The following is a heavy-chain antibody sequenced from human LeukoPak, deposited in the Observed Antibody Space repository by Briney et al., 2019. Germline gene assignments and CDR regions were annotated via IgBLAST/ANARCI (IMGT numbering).Heavy chain of an antibody. CDR3: ARAGSGSSWYFYFDY. D-gene: IGHD6-13*01. J-gene: IGHJ4*02. CDR2: ISYDGSNK. CDR1: GFTFSSYA. Sequence: GRSLRLSCAASGFTFSSYAMHWVRPAPGKGLEWVAVISYDGSNKYYADSVKGRFTISRDNSKNTLYLQMYSLRAEDTAVYYCARAGSGSSWYFYFDYWGQGTLVTVSS. V-gene: IGHV3-30-3*01.